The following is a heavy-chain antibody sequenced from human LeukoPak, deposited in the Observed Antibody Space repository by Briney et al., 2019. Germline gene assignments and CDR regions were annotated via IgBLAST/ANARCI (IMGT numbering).Heavy chain of an antibody. D-gene: IGHD3-3*01. V-gene: IGHV4-61*02. CDR2: IYTSGST. CDR3: ARSYDFWSGYSGAFDI. J-gene: IGHJ3*02. CDR1: GGSISSGSYY. Sequence: PSQTLSLTCTVSGGSISSGSYYWSWIRQPAGKGLEWIGRIYTSGSTNYNPSLKSRVTISVDTSKNQFSLKLSSVTAADTAVYYCARSYDFWSGYSGAFDIWGQGTMVTVSS.